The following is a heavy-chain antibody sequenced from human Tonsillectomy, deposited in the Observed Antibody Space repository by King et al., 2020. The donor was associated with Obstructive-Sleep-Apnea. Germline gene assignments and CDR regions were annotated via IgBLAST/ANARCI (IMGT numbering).Heavy chain of an antibody. Sequence: VQLVESGGGVVQPGRSLRLSCAASGFTFSSYAMHWVRQAPGKGLEWVAVISYDGSIKYYADSVKGRFTISRDNSKNTLYLQMNSLRAEDTAVYYCARDGHLIAAAGTYFDYWGQGTLVTVSS. CDR3: ARDGHLIAAAGTYFDY. CDR1: GFTFSSYA. J-gene: IGHJ4*02. D-gene: IGHD6-13*01. V-gene: IGHV3-30*04. CDR2: ISYDGSIK.